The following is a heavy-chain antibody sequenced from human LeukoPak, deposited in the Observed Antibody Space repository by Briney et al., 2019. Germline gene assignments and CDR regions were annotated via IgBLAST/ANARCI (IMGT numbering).Heavy chain of an antibody. CDR2: ISPSGDIT. V-gene: IGHV3-23*01. CDR1: GFIFSSHG. Sequence: QTGGSLRLSCAASGFIFSSHGMNWVRQAPGKGLEWVSGISPSGDITYYADSVKGRFIISRGNSKNTLYVQMNSLRAEDTAVYYCARGALYYMDVWGKGTTVTISS. CDR3: ARGALYYMDV. J-gene: IGHJ6*03.